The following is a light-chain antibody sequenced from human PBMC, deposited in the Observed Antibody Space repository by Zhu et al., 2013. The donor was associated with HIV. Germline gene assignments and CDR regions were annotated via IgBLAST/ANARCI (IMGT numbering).Light chain of an antibody. CDR3: QQSYSSLWT. Sequence: DIQMTQSPSSLSASVGDRVTVTCRASQDISNYLAWYQQKPGKVPELLIYAASNLQSGVPSRFSGGGSGTDFTLTINSLQPEDFAIYYCQQSYSSLWTFGQGTKVEIK. CDR1: QDISNY. CDR2: AAS. V-gene: IGKV1-39*01. J-gene: IGKJ1*01.